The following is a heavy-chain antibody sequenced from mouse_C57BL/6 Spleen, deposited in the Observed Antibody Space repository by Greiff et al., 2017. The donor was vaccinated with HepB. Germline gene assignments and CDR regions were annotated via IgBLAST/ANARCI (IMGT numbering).Heavy chain of an antibody. Sequence: EVQLQQSGPELVKPGASVKISCKASGYTFTDYYMNWVKQSHGKSLEWIGDINPNNGGTSYNQKFKGKATLTVDKSSSTAYMELRSLTSEDSAVYYCARSHYYGSQLLAYWGQGTLVTVSA. J-gene: IGHJ3*01. V-gene: IGHV1-26*01. CDR3: ARSHYYGSQLLAY. D-gene: IGHD1-1*01. CDR2: INPNNGGT. CDR1: GYTFTDYY.